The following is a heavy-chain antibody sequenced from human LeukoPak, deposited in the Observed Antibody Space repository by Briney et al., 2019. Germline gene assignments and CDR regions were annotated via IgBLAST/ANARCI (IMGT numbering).Heavy chain of an antibody. CDR3: SATSGRTGGNS. Sequence: GGSLRLSCAASGFIFSDTWMTWVRQAPGKGPEWVAYINHDGSETNYVDSVEGRFTVSRDNVKNSLYLQMNSLRADDTAVYYCSATSGRTGGNSWGQGALVTVSS. V-gene: IGHV3-7*03. CDR2: INHDGSET. J-gene: IGHJ4*02. CDR1: GFIFSDTW. D-gene: IGHD3-16*01.